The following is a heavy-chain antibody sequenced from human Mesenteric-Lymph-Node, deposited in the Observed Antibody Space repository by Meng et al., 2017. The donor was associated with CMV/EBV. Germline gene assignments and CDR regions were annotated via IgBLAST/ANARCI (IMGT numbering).Heavy chain of an antibody. V-gene: IGHV3-33*06. J-gene: IGHJ5*02. D-gene: IGHD4-17*01. CDR3: AKDWSLTYGDSLS. CDR2: IWYDGSNR. CDR1: GFTFSSYG. Sequence: GESLKISCAASGFTFSSYGMHWVRQAPGKGLEWVAVIWYDGSNRYYADSVKGRFTISRDNSKNTLFLQMNSLRVEDTAVYYCAKDWSLTYGDSLSWGQGTLVTVSS.